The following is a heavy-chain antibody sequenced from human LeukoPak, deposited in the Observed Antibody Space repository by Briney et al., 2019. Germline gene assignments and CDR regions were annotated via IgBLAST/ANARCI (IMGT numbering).Heavy chain of an antibody. J-gene: IGHJ4*02. CDR3: ARETTAGGFDY. Sequence: GGSLRLSCAASGFTFSSYAMHWVRQAPGKGLEWVAVISYDGSNKYYADPVKGRFTISRDNSKNTLYLQMNSLRAEDTAVYYCARETTAGGFDYWGQGTLVTVSS. V-gene: IGHV3-30-3*01. CDR1: GFTFSSYA. CDR2: ISYDGSNK. D-gene: IGHD1-1*01.